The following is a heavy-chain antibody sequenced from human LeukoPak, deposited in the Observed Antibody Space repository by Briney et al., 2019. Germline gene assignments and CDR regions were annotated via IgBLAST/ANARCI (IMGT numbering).Heavy chain of an antibody. CDR1: EYSLSDLS. Sequence: ASVKVSCNISEYSLSDLSIHWVREAPGEGLEWMGGFDSENNKMVYSQKYQGRVTMTEDTSADTAYMELTSLRYEGTAVYFCATDRVYRSSGRSWGFFDYWGQGTLVIVSS. CDR3: ATDRVYRSSGRSWGFFDY. V-gene: IGHV1-24*01. D-gene: IGHD6-19*01. J-gene: IGHJ4*02. CDR2: FDSENNKM.